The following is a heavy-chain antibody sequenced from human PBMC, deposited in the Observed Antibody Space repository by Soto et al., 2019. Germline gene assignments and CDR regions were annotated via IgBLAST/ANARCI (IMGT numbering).Heavy chain of an antibody. D-gene: IGHD3-22*01. J-gene: IGHJ3*02. CDR1: GFTLIKYP. CDR3: TRDPTLIQVPNHSDI. V-gene: IGHV3-30*04. Sequence: PGGSLRLSCAASGFTLIKYPMNWVRQTPDKGLEWVAVISFEGSNQFYADSVKGRFTISRDNSNNRLYLQMNSLRPEDTAIYYCTRDPTLIQVPNHSDIWGQGTMVTVSS. CDR2: ISFEGSNQ.